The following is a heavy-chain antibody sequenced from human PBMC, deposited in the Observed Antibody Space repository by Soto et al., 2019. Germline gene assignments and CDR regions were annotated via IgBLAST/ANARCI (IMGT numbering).Heavy chain of an antibody. CDR1: GYSFTSYW. V-gene: IGHV5-51*01. J-gene: IGHJ6*03. D-gene: IGHD5-18*01. Sequence: GESLKISCKGSGYSFTSYWIGWVRQMPGKGLEWMGIIYPGDSDTRYSPSFQGQVTISADKSISTAYLQWSSLKASDTAMYYCARSETAMEDYYYYYMDVWGKGTTVTVSS. CDR2: IYPGDSDT. CDR3: ARSETAMEDYYYYYMDV.